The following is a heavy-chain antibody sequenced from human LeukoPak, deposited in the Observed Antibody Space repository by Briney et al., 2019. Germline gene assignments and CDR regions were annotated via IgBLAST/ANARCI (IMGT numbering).Heavy chain of an antibody. D-gene: IGHD3-22*01. CDR3: ADYYYDSSGYYPVYFQH. CDR1: GFTFSSYA. CDR2: ISGSGGST. Sequence: GGSLRLSCAASGFTFSSYAMSWVRQAPGKGLEWVSAISGSGGSTYYADSVKGRFTISRDNSKNTLYLQMNSLRAEDTAVYYCADYYYDSSGYYPVYFQHWGQGTLVTVSS. V-gene: IGHV3-23*01. J-gene: IGHJ1*01.